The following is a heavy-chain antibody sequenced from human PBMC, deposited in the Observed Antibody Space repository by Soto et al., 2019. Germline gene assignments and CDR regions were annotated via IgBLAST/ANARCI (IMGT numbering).Heavy chain of an antibody. Sequence: SHTLSLTFSISGDSVSSNTASWNWIRQSPSIGLEWLGRTYFRSKWYNDYAVSVKSRIIINPDTSNNQFSLQLNSVTPEDTAVYFCAKGDNLGPKTGYAFDPWGQGIMVTVSS. CDR2: TYFRSKWYN. V-gene: IGHV6-1*01. CDR3: AKGDNLGPKTGYAFDP. D-gene: IGHD5-12*01. CDR1: GDSVSSNTAS. J-gene: IGHJ5*02.